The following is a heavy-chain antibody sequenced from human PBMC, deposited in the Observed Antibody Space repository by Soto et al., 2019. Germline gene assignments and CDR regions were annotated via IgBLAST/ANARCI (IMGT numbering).Heavy chain of an antibody. J-gene: IGHJ4*02. CDR3: AKDRWDTTMTYYFDY. CDR1: GFTFSNYA. CDR2: VSGSGGST. Sequence: GGSLRLSCAASGFTFSNYAMTLVRQAPGKGLECVSGVSGSGGSTNYADAVKGRFTISRDNSKNTLYLQMSSLRPEDTAVYYCAKDRWDTTMTYYFDYWGQGALVTVSS. D-gene: IGHD5-18*01. V-gene: IGHV3-23*01.